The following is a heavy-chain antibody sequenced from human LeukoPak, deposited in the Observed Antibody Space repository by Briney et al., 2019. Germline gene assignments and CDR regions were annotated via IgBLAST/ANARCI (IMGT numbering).Heavy chain of an antibody. V-gene: IGHV3-48*02. CDR3: AKVIRGGYGMDV. Sequence: GGSLRLSCAASGFTFSSFGMNWVRQAPGKGLEWVSYISYSGSLTDHADSVKGRFTISRDNAKNSLYLQLNSLRDEDTAVYFCAKVIRGGYGMDVWGQGTTVTASS. J-gene: IGHJ6*02. CDR2: ISYSGSLT. CDR1: GFTFSSFG. D-gene: IGHD3-10*01.